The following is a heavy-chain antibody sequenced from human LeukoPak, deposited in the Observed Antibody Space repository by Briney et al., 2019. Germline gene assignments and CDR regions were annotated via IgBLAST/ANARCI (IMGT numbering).Heavy chain of an antibody. D-gene: IGHD5-12*01. CDR3: ARFGYGNFDY. V-gene: IGHV4-59*01. Sequence: SETLSLTCTVSSGSISSYYWSWIRQPPGKGLEWIGYIYYSGSTNYNPSLKSRVTISVDTSKNQFSLKLSSVTAADTAVYYCARFGYGNFDYWGQGTLVTVSS. CDR1: SGSISSYY. CDR2: IYYSGST. J-gene: IGHJ4*02.